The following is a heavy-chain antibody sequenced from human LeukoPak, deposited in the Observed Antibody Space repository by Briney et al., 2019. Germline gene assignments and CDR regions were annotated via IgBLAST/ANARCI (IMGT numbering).Heavy chain of an antibody. CDR2: ISSSGNYI. Sequence: GGSLRLSCAASRFTFSSYSMNWVRQAPGKGLEWVSSISSSGNYIYYADSVKGRFTISRDNAKDSLYLQMNSLRAEDTAVYYCARDSIQQQLVLEDRGYPYYFEHWGQGTLVTVSS. D-gene: IGHD6-13*01. V-gene: IGHV3-21*01. J-gene: IGHJ4*02. CDR1: RFTFSSYS. CDR3: ARDSIQQQLVLEDRGYPYYFEH.